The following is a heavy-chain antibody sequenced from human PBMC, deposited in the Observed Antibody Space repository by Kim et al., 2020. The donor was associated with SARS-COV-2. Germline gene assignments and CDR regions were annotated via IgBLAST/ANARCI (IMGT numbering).Heavy chain of an antibody. J-gene: IGHJ5*02. CDR2: FDPEDGET. V-gene: IGHV1-24*01. CDR1: GYTLTELS. CDR3: ATVPPRLISKAGTMAWSWNP. Sequence: ASVKVSCKVSGYTLTELSMHWVRQAPGKGLEWMGGFDPEDGETIYAQKFQGRVTMTEDTSTDTAYMELSSLRSEDTAVYYCATVPPRLISKAGTMAWSWNPWGQGTLVTVSS. D-gene: IGHD6-13*01.